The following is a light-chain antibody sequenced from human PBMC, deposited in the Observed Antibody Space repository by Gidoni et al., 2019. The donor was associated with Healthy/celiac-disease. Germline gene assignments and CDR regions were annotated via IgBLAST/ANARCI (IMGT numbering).Light chain of an antibody. Sequence: SYELTQPPSVSVSPRQTASITCSGDKLGDKYACWYQQKPGQSPVLVIYPDSKRPSGIPERFSGSNSGNTATLTISGTQAMDEADYYCQAWDSSTEVFGGGTKLTVL. J-gene: IGLJ2*01. CDR2: PDS. V-gene: IGLV3-1*01. CDR1: KLGDKY. CDR3: QAWDSSTEV.